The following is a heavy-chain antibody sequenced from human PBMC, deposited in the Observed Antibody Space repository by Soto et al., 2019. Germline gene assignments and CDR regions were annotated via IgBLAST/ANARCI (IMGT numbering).Heavy chain of an antibody. D-gene: IGHD3-3*01. CDR3: AKNVLRFLESMNWFDP. Sequence: KTSETLSLTCTVSGGSISSSSYYWGWIRQPPGKGLEWIGSIYYSGSTYYNPSLKSRVTISVDTSKNQFSLKLSSVTAADTAVYYCAKNVLRFLESMNWFDPWGQGTLVTVSS. J-gene: IGHJ5*02. CDR1: GGSISSSSYY. CDR2: IYYSGST. V-gene: IGHV4-39*01.